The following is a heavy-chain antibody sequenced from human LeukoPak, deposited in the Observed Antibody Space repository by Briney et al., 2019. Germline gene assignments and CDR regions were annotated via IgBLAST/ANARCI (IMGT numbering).Heavy chain of an antibody. D-gene: IGHD3-10*01. CDR1: GFTFSSYA. CDR2: ISGSGGST. J-gene: IGHJ4*02. Sequence: TGGSLRLSCAASGFTFSSYAMSWVRQAPGKGLEWVSAISGSGGSTYYADSVKGRFTISRDNSKNTLYLQMNSLRAEDTAVYYCAKDPSYILLWFGELDYWGQGTLVTVSS. V-gene: IGHV3-23*01. CDR3: AKDPSYILLWFGELDY.